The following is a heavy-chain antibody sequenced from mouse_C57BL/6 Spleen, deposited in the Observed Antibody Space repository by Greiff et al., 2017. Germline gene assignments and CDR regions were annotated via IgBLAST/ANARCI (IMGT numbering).Heavy chain of an antibody. CDR3: ARGGNYQFSYYAMDY. CDR2: IDPSDSYT. D-gene: IGHD2-1*01. V-gene: IGHV1-69*01. CDR1: GYTFTSYW. J-gene: IGHJ4*01. Sequence: VQLQQSGAELVMPGASVKLSCKASGYTFTSYWMHWVKQRPGQGLEWIGEIDPSDSYTNYNQKFKGKSTLTVDKSSSTAYMQLSSLTSEDSAVYYCARGGNYQFSYYAMDYWGQGTSVTVSS.